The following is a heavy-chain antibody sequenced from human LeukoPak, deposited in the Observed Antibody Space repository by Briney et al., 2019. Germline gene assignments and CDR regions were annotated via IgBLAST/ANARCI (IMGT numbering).Heavy chain of an antibody. CDR1: GFTVSSNY. CDR2: IYSGGST. J-gene: IGHJ6*02. Sequence: GGSLRLSCAASGFTVSSNYMSWVRQAPGKGLEWVSVIYSGGSTYYADSVKGRFTISRDNSKNTLYLQMNSLRAEDTAVYYCASHMMNYYYYGMDVWGQGTTVTVSS. V-gene: IGHV3-66*04. CDR3: ASHMMNYYYYGMDV. D-gene: IGHD3-16*01.